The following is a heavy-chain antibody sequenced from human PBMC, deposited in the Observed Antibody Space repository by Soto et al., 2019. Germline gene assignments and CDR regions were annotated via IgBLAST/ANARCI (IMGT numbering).Heavy chain of an antibody. CDR2: ITHRGDYT. CDR3: ARALDGIDV. CDR1: ALPFGDYY. J-gene: IGHJ6*02. Sequence: QVQLVESGGGLVKPGGSLRLPCAPSALPFGDYYMSWFRRAPGKGLEWVSYITHRGDYTKYADSVQGRLTISRDNAKNSLYLQMNSRRAEDTAVYYWARALDGIDVWGQGTTVIVSS. V-gene: IGHV3-11*05.